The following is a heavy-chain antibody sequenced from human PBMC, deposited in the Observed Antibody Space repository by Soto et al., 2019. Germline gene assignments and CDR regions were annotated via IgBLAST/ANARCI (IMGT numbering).Heavy chain of an antibody. Sequence: SETLSLTCTVSGGSISNYYWSWIRQPPGKGLEWIGYIYYSGITNYNPSLKSRVTISVDTSKNQFSLKLSSVTAADTAVYYCARYKSNYYYGMDVWGQGTTVTVSS. CDR1: GGSISNYY. CDR3: ARYKSNYYYGMDV. J-gene: IGHJ6*02. CDR2: IYYSGIT. D-gene: IGHD1-20*01. V-gene: IGHV4-59*01.